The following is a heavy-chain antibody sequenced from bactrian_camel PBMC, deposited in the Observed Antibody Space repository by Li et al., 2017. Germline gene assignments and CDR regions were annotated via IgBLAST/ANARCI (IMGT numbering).Heavy chain of an antibody. CDR3: ATETDRCLLHRLWYNY. Sequence: HVQLVESGGGSVQVGGSLRLSCAASGVTSNSNCMAWFHQASGQKREGVATIDRDGSARYADSVKARFTISKDTAANTLYLQMNSLKPEDTGIYYCATETDRCLLHRLWYNYWGQGTQVTVS. V-gene: IGHV3S53*01. CDR1: GVTSNSNC. CDR2: IDRDGSA. J-gene: IGHJ4*01. D-gene: IGHD3*01.